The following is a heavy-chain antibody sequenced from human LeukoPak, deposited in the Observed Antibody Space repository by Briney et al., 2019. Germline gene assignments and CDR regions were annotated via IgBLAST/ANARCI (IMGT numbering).Heavy chain of an antibody. CDR1: GFTFSSYW. Sequence: GGSLRLSCAASGFTFSSYWMSWVRQAPGKGLEGVANIKQDGSEKYYVDSVKGRFTISRDNAKNSLYLQMNSLRAEDTAVYYCARDRLAAMVYITDYWGQGTLVTVSS. V-gene: IGHV3-7*01. D-gene: IGHD5-18*01. J-gene: IGHJ4*02. CDR3: ARDRLAAMVYITDY. CDR2: IKQDGSEK.